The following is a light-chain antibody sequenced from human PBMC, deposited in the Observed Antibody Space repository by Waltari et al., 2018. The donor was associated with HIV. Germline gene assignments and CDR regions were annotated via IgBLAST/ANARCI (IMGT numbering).Light chain of an antibody. CDR3: QSADSSGTYLYV. V-gene: IGLV3-25*03. Sequence: SYELTQPTSVSVSPGQTARNTCSGDALPNQYAYWYQQKPGQAPVLVIYKDSERPSGIPERFSGSSSGTTVTLTISGVQAEDEADYFCQSADSSGTYLYVFGTGTKVTVL. CDR2: KDS. CDR1: ALPNQY. J-gene: IGLJ1*01.